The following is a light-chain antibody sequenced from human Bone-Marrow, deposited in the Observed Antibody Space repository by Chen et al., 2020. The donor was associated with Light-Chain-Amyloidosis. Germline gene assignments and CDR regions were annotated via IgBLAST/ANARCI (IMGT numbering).Light chain of an antibody. CDR3: QHYDDSRGFT. CDR2: GAS. Sequence: EIVLTQSPGTLSLSPGEKASLSCRASQSVSSSYLAWYQHKPGQAPRLLIYGASKRAAGVPDRFIGSGSATDFTLTISRLEPEDFALYYCQHYDDSRGFTFGPWTKVDIK. V-gene: IGKV3-20*01. J-gene: IGKJ3*01. CDR1: QSVSSSY.